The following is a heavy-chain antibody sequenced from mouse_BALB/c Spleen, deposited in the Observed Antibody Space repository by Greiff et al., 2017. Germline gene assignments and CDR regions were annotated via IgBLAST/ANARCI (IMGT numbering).Heavy chain of an antibody. V-gene: IGHV1-80*01. CDR1: GYAFSSYW. CDR2: IYPGDGDT. Sequence: VQLQQSGAELVRPGSSVKISCKASGYAFSSYWMNWVKQRPGQGLEWIGQIYPGDGDTNYNGKFKGKATLTADKSSSTAYMQLSSLTSEDSAVYFCARRRGRGGYFDVWGAGTTVTVSS. CDR3: ARRRGRGGYFDV. J-gene: IGHJ1*01.